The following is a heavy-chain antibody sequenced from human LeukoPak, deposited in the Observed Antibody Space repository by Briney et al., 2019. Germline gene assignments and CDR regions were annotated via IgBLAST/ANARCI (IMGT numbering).Heavy chain of an antibody. CDR1: GGSISSYY. V-gene: IGHV4-4*07. J-gene: IGHJ5*02. Sequence: SETLSLTCAVPGGSISSYYWIWIRQPAGKGMEWIGRIYTSGSTNYNPSLKSRVTMSVDTSKNQFSLRLSPVTATDTAVYYCARIFPGSWIDPWGQGTLVTVSS. CDR2: IYTSGST. D-gene: IGHD2-21*01. CDR3: ARIFPGSWIDP.